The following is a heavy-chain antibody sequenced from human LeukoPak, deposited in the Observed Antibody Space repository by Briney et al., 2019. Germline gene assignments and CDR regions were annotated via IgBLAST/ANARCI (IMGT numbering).Heavy chain of an antibody. CDR2: IYHSGST. Sequence: SETLSLTCTVSGYSISSGYYWGWIRQPPGKGLEWIGSIYHSGSTYYNPSLKSRVTISVDTSKNQFSLKLSSVTAADTAVYYCARDGDGSSWPHPTNWFDPWGQGTLVTVSS. V-gene: IGHV4-38-2*02. J-gene: IGHJ5*02. CDR3: ARDGDGSSWPHPTNWFDP. CDR1: GYSISSGYY. D-gene: IGHD6-13*01.